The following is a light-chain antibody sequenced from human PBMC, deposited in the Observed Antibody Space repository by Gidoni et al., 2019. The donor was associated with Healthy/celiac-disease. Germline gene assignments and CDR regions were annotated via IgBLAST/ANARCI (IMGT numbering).Light chain of an antibody. Sequence: SPSSLSASVGDRVTITCRASQSISSYLNWYQQKPGKAPKLLIYAASSLQSGVPSRFSGSGSGTDFTLTISSLQPEDFATYYCQQSYSTWTFGQXTKVEIK. CDR1: QSISSY. CDR3: QQSYSTWT. CDR2: AAS. J-gene: IGKJ1*01. V-gene: IGKV1-39*01.